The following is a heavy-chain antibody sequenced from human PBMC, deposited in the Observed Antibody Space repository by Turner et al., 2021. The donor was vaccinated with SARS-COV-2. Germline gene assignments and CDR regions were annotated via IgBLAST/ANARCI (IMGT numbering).Heavy chain of an antibody. CDR3: ARDLGYPFGGMDV. D-gene: IGHD3-16*01. Sequence: QVQLVESGGGVVQPGRSLRLSCAASGFTFSSYAMHWVRQAPGKGLEWVAVISYDGINKNYADSVKGRFTISRDNSKNTLYLQMNSLRAEDTAVYYCARDLGYPFGGMDVWGQGTTVTVSS. V-gene: IGHV3-30-3*01. J-gene: IGHJ6*02. CDR1: GFTFSSYA. CDR2: ISYDGINK.